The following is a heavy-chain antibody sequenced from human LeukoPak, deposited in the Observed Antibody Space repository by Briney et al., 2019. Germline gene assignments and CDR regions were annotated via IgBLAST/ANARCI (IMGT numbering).Heavy chain of an antibody. CDR3: ARRSTGDYYDSSGYYSHFGVDY. V-gene: IGHV1-18*01. D-gene: IGHD3-22*01. CDR1: GYTFTSYG. J-gene: IGHJ4*02. CDR2: ISAYNGNT. Sequence: ASVKVACKASGYTFTSYGISWVRQAPGQGLEWMGWISAYNGNTNYAQKLQGRVTMTTDTSTSTAYMELSSLRSEDTAVYYCARRSTGDYYDSSGYYSHFGVDYWGQGTLVTVSS.